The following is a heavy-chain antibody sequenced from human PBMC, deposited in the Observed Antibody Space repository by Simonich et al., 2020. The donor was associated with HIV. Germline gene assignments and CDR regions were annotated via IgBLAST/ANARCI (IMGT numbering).Heavy chain of an antibody. CDR2: INHRGST. CDR1: GGSFSGYY. D-gene: IGHD4-17*01. CDR3: AIEPGDDYGDYLPLYYYYMDV. J-gene: IGHJ6*03. V-gene: IGHV4-34*01. Sequence: QVQLQQWGAGLLKPSETLSLTCAVYGGSFSGYYWSWIRQPPGKGLEWIGAINHRGSTNFNPPLKSGVTISVDTSKNPFSLKLSSVNAADTAVYYCAIEPGDDYGDYLPLYYYYMDVWGKGTTVTVSS.